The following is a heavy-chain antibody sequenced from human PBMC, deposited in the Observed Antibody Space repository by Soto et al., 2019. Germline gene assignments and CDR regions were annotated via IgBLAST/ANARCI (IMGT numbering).Heavy chain of an antibody. J-gene: IGHJ5*02. CDR3: ARDLGGCSAGSCRHNWFDP. V-gene: IGHV1-69*01. D-gene: IGHD2-15*01. CDR1: GGTFSSYA. Sequence: QVQLVQSGAEVKKPGSSVKVSCKAPGGTFSSYAISWVRQAPGQGLEWMGGIIPMYGTVNYAQKFQGRVTITADDSTSTVYMEVSSLRSADTAVYYCARDLGGCSAGSCRHNWFDPWGQGTLVTVSS. CDR2: IIPMYGTV.